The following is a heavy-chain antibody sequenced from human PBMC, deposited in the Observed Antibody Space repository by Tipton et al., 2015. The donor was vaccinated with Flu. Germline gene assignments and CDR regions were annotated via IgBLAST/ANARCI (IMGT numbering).Heavy chain of an antibody. Sequence: VQLVQSGPEVKKPGASVKVSCKASGYTFTSYNIHCVRQAPGQGLEWMGIIYPAGGGVSYAQKFQGRVIMTRDKSTATIYMELSSLRSEDTAMYYCARDKGGGTYTFDVWGQGTMVIVSS. J-gene: IGHJ3*01. CDR3: ARDKGGGTYTFDV. V-gene: IGHV1-46*01. CDR1: GYTFTSYN. CDR2: IYPAGGGV. D-gene: IGHD1/OR15-1a*01.